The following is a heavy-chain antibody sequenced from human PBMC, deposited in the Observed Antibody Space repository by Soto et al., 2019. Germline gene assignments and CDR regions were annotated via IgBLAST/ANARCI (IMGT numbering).Heavy chain of an antibody. CDR2: IYWNDDK. J-gene: IGHJ4*02. V-gene: IGHV2-5*01. Sequence: SGPTLVNPTQTLTLTCTFSGFSLSTSGVGVGWIRQPPGKALEWLALIYWNDDKRYSPSLKSRLTITKDASKNQVVLTTTHMDPVDTATYSCAHRRTMVRGVPSFDYWGQGTLVTVSS. CDR3: AHRRTMVRGVPSFDY. D-gene: IGHD3-10*01. CDR1: GFSLSTSGVG.